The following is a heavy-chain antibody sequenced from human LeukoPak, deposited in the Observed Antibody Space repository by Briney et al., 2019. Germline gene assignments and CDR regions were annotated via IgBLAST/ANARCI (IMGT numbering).Heavy chain of an antibody. D-gene: IGHD1-26*01. Sequence: SETLSLTCTVSGGSISSGCYYWSWIRQPAGKGLEWIGRIYTSGSTNYNPSLKSRVTISVETSKNQSTLKLSSVTAADTAVYYCARDVGDTVYYSSGMDVWGQASTVT. CDR1: GGSISSGCYY. CDR2: IYTSGST. V-gene: IGHV4-61*02. J-gene: IGHJ6*02. CDR3: ARDVGDTVYYSSGMDV.